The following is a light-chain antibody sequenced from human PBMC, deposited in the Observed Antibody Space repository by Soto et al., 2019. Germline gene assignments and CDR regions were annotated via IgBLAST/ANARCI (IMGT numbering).Light chain of an antibody. CDR2: GAS. CDR1: QSVSSSY. V-gene: IGKV3-20*01. CDR3: HQYGSSRGTYT. J-gene: IGKJ2*01. Sequence: EIVLTQSPGTLSLYPGERATLSCRASQSVSSSYLAWYQQKPGQGPRLLIYGASSRATGIPDRFSGSGSGTDFILTISRLEPEDFAVYYCHQYGSSRGTYTFGQGTKLEMK.